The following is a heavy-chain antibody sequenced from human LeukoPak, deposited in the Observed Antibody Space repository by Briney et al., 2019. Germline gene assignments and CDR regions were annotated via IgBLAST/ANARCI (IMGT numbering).Heavy chain of an antibody. CDR1: GGSISTSSYY. Sequence: SETLSLTCTVSGGSISTSSYYWAWIRQPPGKGLEWIGSIYYSGSTYYNPSLKSRVTISVDTSKNQFSLKLSSVTAADTAVYYSTRAGYTGSRVVGATTSDFDYWGQGTLVTVSS. V-gene: IGHV4-39*01. CDR3: TRAGYTGSRVVGATTSDFDY. J-gene: IGHJ4*02. D-gene: IGHD1-26*01. CDR2: IYYSGST.